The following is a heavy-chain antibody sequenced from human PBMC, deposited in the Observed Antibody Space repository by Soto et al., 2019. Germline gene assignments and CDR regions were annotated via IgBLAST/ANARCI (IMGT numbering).Heavy chain of an antibody. V-gene: IGHV3-30-3*01. D-gene: IGHD5-18*01. CDR1: GFTFSSYA. Sequence: QVQLVESGGGVVQPGRSLRLSCAASGFTFSSYAMHWVRQAPGKGLEWVAVISYDGSNKYYADSVKGRFTISRDNSKNTLYLQMNSLRAEDTAVYYCARDGDGYSFDYWGQGTLVTVSS. J-gene: IGHJ4*02. CDR2: ISYDGSNK. CDR3: ARDGDGYSFDY.